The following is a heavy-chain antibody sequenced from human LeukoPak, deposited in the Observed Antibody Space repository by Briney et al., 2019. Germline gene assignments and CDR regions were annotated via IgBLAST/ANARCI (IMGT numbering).Heavy chain of an antibody. D-gene: IGHD4-17*01. Sequence: GGSLRLSCAASGFTFSSYWMHWVRQAPGKGLVWVSGISTDGRSIVYADSVKGRFTISRDNSKNTLYLQMNSLRAEDTAVYYCAKYGDYEDYWGQGTLVTVSS. J-gene: IGHJ4*02. V-gene: IGHV3-74*01. CDR1: GFTFSSYW. CDR3: AKYGDYEDY. CDR2: ISTDGRSI.